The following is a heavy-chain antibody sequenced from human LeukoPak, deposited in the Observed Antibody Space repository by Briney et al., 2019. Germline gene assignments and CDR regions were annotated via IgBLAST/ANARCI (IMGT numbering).Heavy chain of an antibody. CDR1: DDSITMYY. Sequence: PSETLSLTCSVSDDSITMYYWTWIRQAPGKGLEWIGYIYHSGGTNYNPSFRTPVTMSIDTSKNQASLRMTSVTAADTAIYYCAKGRGSGTFHRGLFEFWGQGTPVTISS. J-gene: IGHJ4*02. CDR2: IYHSGGT. CDR3: AKGRGSGTFHRGLFEF. D-gene: IGHD3-10*01. V-gene: IGHV4-59*01.